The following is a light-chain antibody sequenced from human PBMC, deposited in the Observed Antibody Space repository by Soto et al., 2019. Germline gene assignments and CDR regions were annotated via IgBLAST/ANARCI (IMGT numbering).Light chain of an antibody. J-gene: IGKJ1*01. CDR3: QQYYSTPPPT. V-gene: IGKV4-1*01. CDR1: QSVLYSSNNKYY. CDR2: WAS. Sequence: DIVMTQSPDSLAVSLGERATINCKSSQSVLYSSNNKYYLAWYQQKPGQPPKLLIYWASTRESGVPDRFSGSGSGTDFTLTISSLQAEDVAVYYCQQYYSTPPPTFGQGTKVEIK.